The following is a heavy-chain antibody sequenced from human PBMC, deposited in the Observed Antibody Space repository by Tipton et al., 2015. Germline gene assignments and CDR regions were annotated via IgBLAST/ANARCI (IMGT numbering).Heavy chain of an antibody. CDR1: SDSINKYY. CDR2: IQYSGST. J-gene: IGHJ4*02. Sequence: TLSLTCTVSSDSINKYYWSWIRQPPGKELEWIGYIQYSGSTNYNPSLKSRVSISVDTSKNQFSLRLNSVTAADTAVYYCARDAWAGDTRGFYYIYWGRGTLVSVSS. D-gene: IGHD3-22*01. V-gene: IGHV4-59*01. CDR3: ARDAWAGDTRGFYYIY.